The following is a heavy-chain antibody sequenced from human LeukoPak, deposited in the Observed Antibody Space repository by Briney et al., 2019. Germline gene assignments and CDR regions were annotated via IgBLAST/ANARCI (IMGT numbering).Heavy chain of an antibody. CDR1: GFTFSSYW. V-gene: IGHV3-74*01. Sequence: GGSLRLSCAASGFTFSSYWMHWVRQAPGKGLVWVSRINGDGSSTSYADSVKGRFTISRDNAKKSVYLHMSSLRAEDTALYYCARLSAYYYGSYFYYYMDVWGKGTTVTVSS. CDR2: INGDGSST. D-gene: IGHD3-10*01. CDR3: ARLSAYYYGSYFYYYMDV. J-gene: IGHJ6*03.